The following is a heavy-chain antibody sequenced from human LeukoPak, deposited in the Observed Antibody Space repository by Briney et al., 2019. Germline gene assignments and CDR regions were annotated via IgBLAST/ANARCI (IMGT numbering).Heavy chain of an antibody. CDR2: ISYDGSNK. CDR1: GFTFSSYA. D-gene: IGHD6-13*01. CDR3: ASDPAGKYFDY. Sequence: PGGSLRLSCAASGFTFSSYAMHWVRQAPGKGLEWVAVISYDGSNKYYADSVKGRFTISRDNSKNTLYLQMNSLRAEDTAVYYCASDPAGKYFDYWGQGTLVTVSS. V-gene: IGHV3-30*04. J-gene: IGHJ4*02.